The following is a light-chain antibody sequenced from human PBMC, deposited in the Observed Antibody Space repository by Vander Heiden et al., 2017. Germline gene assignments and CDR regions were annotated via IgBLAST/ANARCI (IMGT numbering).Light chain of an antibody. V-gene: IGKV3-20*01. CDR2: GAS. CDR3: QQDGSSRT. J-gene: IGKJ2*01. Sequence: EIVLTQSTGTLSLSPGERATLSCRASQSVSSSYLAWYQQKPGQAPRLLIYGASSRATGIPDRFSGSGSGTDFTLTSSRLEPEDFAVYYCQQDGSSRTFGQGTKLEIK. CDR1: QSVSSSY.